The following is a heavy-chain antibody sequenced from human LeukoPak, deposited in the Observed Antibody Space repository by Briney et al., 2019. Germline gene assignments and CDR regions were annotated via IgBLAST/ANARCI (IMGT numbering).Heavy chain of an antibody. D-gene: IGHD3-16*01. V-gene: IGHV3-11*01. CDR2: ISTSGSIT. CDR1: GFTFSDYY. J-gene: IGHJ5*02. CDR3: ARDRQFRLHDP. Sequence: PGGSLRLSCTASGFTFSDYYMTWIRQAPGKGLVWLAYISTSGSITSYVDSVRGRFTISRDNAKNSLYLQIDSLRAEDTAMYYCARDRQFRLHDPWGQGILVTVSS.